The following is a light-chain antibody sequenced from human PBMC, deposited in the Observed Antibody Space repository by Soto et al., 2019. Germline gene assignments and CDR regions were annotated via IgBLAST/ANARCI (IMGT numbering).Light chain of an antibody. CDR2: GAS. J-gene: IGKJ5*01. CDR1: QSVSSTY. Sequence: EIVLTQSPGTLSLSPGERATLSCRASQSVSSTYLAWYQQKPGQAPRLLIYGASSRATGIPDRFSGSGSGTDFTLTISRLEPEDFAVYYCQEYGRTFGQGRRLEI. V-gene: IGKV3-20*01. CDR3: QEYGRT.